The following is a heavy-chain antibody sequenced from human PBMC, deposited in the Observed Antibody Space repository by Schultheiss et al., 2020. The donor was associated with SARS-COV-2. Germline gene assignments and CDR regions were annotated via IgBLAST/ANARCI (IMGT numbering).Heavy chain of an antibody. CDR3: ARAGYSSGWPDY. D-gene: IGHD6-19*01. CDR2: IYYSGST. CDR1: GGSISSSSYY. V-gene: IGHV4-61*05. J-gene: IGHJ4*02. Sequence: SETLSLTCTVSGGSISSSSYYWGWIRQPPGKGLEWIGYIYYSGSTNYNPSLKSRVTISVDTSKNQFSLKLSSVTAADTAVYYCARAGYSSGWPDYWGQGTLVTVSS.